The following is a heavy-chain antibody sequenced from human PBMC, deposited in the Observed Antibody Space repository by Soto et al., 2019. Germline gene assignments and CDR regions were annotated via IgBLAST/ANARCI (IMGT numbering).Heavy chain of an antibody. J-gene: IGHJ4*02. CDR1: GFTFSSYA. CDR2: ISGSGGST. Sequence: GGSLRLSCAASGFTFSSYAMSWVRQAPGKGLEWVSAISGSGGSTYYADSVKGRFTISRDNSKNTLYLQRNSLRAEDTAVYYCAKDNSMVRGVIPYFDYWGQGTLVTVSS. D-gene: IGHD3-10*01. CDR3: AKDNSMVRGVIPYFDY. V-gene: IGHV3-23*01.